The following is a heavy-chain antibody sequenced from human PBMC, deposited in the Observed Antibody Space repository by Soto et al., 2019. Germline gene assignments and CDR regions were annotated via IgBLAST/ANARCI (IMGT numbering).Heavy chain of an antibody. CDR2: VNPIVGMS. CDR1: GGTFNFYT. V-gene: IGHV1-69*02. J-gene: IGHJ4*02. CDR3: ATSYGSGSSHFDY. Sequence: QVQLVQSGAEVKKPGSSVKLSCTASGGTFNFYTINWVRQAPGQRLEWVGRVNPIVGMSSSASKFQGRVTLTADKSMIKAYMDLTGLKSEHTAVYYCATSYGSGSSHFDYWGQGTLVNVS. D-gene: IGHD3-10*01.